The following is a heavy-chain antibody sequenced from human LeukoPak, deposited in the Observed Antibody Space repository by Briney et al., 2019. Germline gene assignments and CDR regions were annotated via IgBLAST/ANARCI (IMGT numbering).Heavy chain of an antibody. CDR2: ISGSGGST. CDR3: AKASSGWDFDY. Sequence: PGGSLRLSCAASRFTFSSYAMSWVRQAPGKALEWVSAISGSGGSTYYADSVKGRFTISRDNSKNTLYLQMNSLRAEGTAVYYCAKASSGWDFDYWGQGTLVTVSS. J-gene: IGHJ4*02. CDR1: RFTFSSYA. D-gene: IGHD6-19*01. V-gene: IGHV3-23*01.